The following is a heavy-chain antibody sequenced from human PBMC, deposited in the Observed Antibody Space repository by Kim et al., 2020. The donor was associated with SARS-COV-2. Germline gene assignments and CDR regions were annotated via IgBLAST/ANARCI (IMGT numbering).Heavy chain of an antibody. CDR2: ISFDGNNK. D-gene: IGHD6-19*01. V-gene: IGHV3-30-3*01. Sequence: GGSLRLSCAVSGFTLSSYAMHWVRQAPGKGLEWVAVISFDGNNKYYADSVKGRFTISRDNSKNTLYLQMNSLRPEDTAVYYCVRERAGAVYYYYGMDVWGDETTVTVSS. CDR1: GFTLSSYA. CDR3: VRERAGAVYYYYGMDV. J-gene: IGHJ6*04.